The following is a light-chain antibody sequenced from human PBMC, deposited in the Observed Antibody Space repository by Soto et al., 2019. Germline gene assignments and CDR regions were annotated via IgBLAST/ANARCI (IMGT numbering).Light chain of an antibody. J-gene: IGKJ5*01. CDR2: GAS. Sequence: EIVMTQSPATLSVSPGERATLSCRASQSVSSNLAWYQRKPGQAPRLLIYGASTRATDIPARFSGSGSGTEFTLTISSLQSEDFAVYYCQHYNNWSTFGQGTRLEIK. V-gene: IGKV3D-15*01. CDR1: QSVSSN. CDR3: QHYNNWST.